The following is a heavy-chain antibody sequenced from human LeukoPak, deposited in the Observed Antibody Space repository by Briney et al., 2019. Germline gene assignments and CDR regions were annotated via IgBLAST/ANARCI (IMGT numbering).Heavy chain of an antibody. D-gene: IGHD2-8*01. CDR2: IYYSGST. V-gene: IGHV4-59*01. Sequence: SETLSLTCTVSGGSISSYYWSWIRQPPGKGLEWIGYIYYSGSTNYNPSLKSRVTISVDTSKNQFSLKLSSVTAADTAVYYCATVTNSNYYGMDVWGQGTTVTVSS. CDR1: GGSISSYY. CDR3: ATVTNSNYYGMDV. J-gene: IGHJ6*02.